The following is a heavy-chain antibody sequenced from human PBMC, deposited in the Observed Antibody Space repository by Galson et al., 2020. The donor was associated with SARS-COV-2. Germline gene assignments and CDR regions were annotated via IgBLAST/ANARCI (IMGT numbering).Heavy chain of an antibody. D-gene: IGHD3-16*01. CDR2: ISSDGSSK. CDR1: EFTFSTYA. V-gene: IGHV3-30*04. J-gene: IGHJ3*02. Sequence: GGSLRLSCAASEFTFSTYAMHWVRQAPGKGLEWLAVISSDGSSKYYVDSVKGRFTVSRDNSKNTLYLQVNSLREDDTAVYYCAREMLGWRQFWGDALNTWGQGTMVTVSS. CDR3: AREMLGWRQFWGDALNT.